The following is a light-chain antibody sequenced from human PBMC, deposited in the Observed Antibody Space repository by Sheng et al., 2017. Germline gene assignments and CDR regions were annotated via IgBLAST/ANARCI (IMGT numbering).Light chain of an antibody. CDR1: TGAVTSDNH. J-gene: IGLJ1*01. CDR3: LLWYSDAFV. CDR2: RTS. V-gene: IGLV7-43*01. Sequence: QTVVTQEPSLTVSPGGTVTLTCASSTGAVTSDNHPNWFQQKPGQAPRALIYRTSNRHSWTPARFSGSLLGGKAALTLSGVQPEDEADYFCLLWYSDAFVFGTGTKVTVL.